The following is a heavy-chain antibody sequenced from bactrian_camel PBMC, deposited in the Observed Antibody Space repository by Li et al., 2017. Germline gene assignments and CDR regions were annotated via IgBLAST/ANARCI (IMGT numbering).Heavy chain of an antibody. CDR1: GYTDDNHC. V-gene: IGHV3S26*01. D-gene: IGHD1*01. Sequence: HVQLVESGGGSVQAGGSLRLSCAASGYTDDNHCLGWFRQAPGQSREWVAISDADGATRYADSVKGRFTISRDNAKNTLYLQMNSLKPEDTAMYYCATEPAATWMDCPRDFRWRGQGTQVTVS. CDR3: ATEPAATWMDCPRDFRW. J-gene: IGHJ6*01. CDR2: ISDADGAT.